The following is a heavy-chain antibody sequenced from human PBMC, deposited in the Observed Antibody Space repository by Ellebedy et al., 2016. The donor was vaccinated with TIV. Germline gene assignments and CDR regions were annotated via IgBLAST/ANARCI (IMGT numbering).Heavy chain of an antibody. CDR3: ARSKQQLFGMDV. D-gene: IGHD6-13*01. Sequence: SETLSLTCTISGGSISNYYWSWIRQPPGKGLEWIGYIYYSGSTNYNPSLESRVTMSVDTSKNQFSLKLSSVTAADTAVYYCARSKQQLFGMDVWGQGTTVTVSS. CDR1: GGSISNYY. V-gene: IGHV4-59*08. J-gene: IGHJ6*02. CDR2: IYYSGST.